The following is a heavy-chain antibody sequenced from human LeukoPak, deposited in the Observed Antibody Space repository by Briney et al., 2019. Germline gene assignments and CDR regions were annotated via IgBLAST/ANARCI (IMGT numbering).Heavy chain of an antibody. V-gene: IGHV1-8*01. CDR3: ARWVEVKHGAFDI. CDR1: GYTFTSYD. CDR2: MNPNSGNT. J-gene: IGHJ3*02. Sequence: GASVKVSCKASGYTFTSYDINWVRQATGQGLEWMGWMNPNSGNTGYAQKFQGRVTMTRNTSISTAYMELSSLRSEDTAVYYCARWVEVKHGAFDIWGQGTMVTVSS. D-gene: IGHD5-24*01.